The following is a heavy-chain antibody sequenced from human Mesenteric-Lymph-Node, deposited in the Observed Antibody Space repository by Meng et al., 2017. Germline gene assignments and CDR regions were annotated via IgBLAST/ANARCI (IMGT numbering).Heavy chain of an antibody. Sequence: QGELVQSGGEVKKPGSAAKVSFKASGGTFSSYAISWVRQAPGQGLEWMGGIIPIFGTANYAQKFQGRVTITADESTSTAYMELSSLRSEDTAVYYCAIQPQIISLGDYWGQGTLVTVSS. CDR2: IIPIFGTA. CDR1: GGTFSSYA. CDR3: AIQPQIISLGDY. J-gene: IGHJ4*02. D-gene: IGHD1-1*01. V-gene: IGHV1-69*01.